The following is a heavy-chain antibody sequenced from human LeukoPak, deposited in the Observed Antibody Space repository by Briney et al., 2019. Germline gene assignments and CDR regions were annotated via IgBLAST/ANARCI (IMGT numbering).Heavy chain of an antibody. D-gene: IGHD4-17*01. Sequence: GGSLRLSCAASGFTFSSYGMHWVRQAPGKGLEWVAVIWYDGSNKYYADSEKGRFTISRDNSKNTLYLQMNSLRAEDTAVYYCAREGPTVSSRGYYFDYWGQGTLVTASS. CDR2: IWYDGSNK. V-gene: IGHV3-33*01. J-gene: IGHJ4*02. CDR3: AREGPTVSSRGYYFDY. CDR1: GFTFSSYG.